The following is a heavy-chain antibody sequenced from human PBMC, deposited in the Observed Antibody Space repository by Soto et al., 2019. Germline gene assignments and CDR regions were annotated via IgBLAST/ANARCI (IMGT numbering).Heavy chain of an antibody. CDR3: VKSDKDTARFDY. CDR2: ISSNGGST. D-gene: IGHD5-18*01. J-gene: IGHJ4*02. CDR1: GFTFSSYA. V-gene: IGHV3-64D*06. Sequence: GSLRLSCSASGFTFSSYAMHWVRQAPVKGLEYVSAISSNGGSTYYADSVKGRFTISRDNSKNTLYLQMSSLRAEDTAVYYCVKSDKDTARFDYWGQGTLVTVSS.